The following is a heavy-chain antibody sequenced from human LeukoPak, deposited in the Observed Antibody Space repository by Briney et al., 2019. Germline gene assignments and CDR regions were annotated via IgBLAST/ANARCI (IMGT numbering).Heavy chain of an antibody. V-gene: IGHV3-15*01. CDR2: IKSKTDGGTT. D-gene: IGHD6-19*01. CDR3: TRSFFAVAGTEGYDAFDI. J-gene: IGHJ3*02. CDR1: GFTFSNAW. Sequence: SGGSLRLSCAASGFTFSNAWMSWVRQAPGKGLEWVGRIKSKTDGGTTDYAAPVKGRFTISRNDSKNTLYLQMNSLKTEDTAVYYCTRSFFAVAGTEGYDAFDIWGQGTMVTVSS.